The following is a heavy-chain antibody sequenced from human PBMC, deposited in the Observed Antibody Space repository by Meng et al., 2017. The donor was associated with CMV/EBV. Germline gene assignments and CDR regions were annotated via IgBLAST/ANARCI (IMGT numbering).Heavy chain of an antibody. J-gene: IGHJ5*02. CDR2: IIPIFGTA. D-gene: IGHD2-2*01. Sequence: SVKVSCKASGCTFSSYAISWVRQAPGQGLEWMGGIIPIFGTANYAQKFQGRVTITTDESTSTAYMELSSLRSEDTAVYYCASGPERWYQPRRNWFDPWGQGTLVTVSS. V-gene: IGHV1-69*05. CDR1: GCTFSSYA. CDR3: ASGPERWYQPRRNWFDP.